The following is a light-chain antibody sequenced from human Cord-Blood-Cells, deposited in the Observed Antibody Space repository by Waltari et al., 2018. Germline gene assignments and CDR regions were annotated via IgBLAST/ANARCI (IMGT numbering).Light chain of an antibody. CDR1: QSVSSN. J-gene: IGKJ1*01. CDR3: QQYNNWPRT. CDR2: GAS. Sequence: EIVMTQSPATLSVSPGERATLSCRASQSVSSNLAWYQHKPGQATRLLIYGASTRATGIPARFSGSGSGTEFTLTISSLQSEDFAVYYCQQYNNWPRTFGQGTKVEIK. V-gene: IGKV3-15*01.